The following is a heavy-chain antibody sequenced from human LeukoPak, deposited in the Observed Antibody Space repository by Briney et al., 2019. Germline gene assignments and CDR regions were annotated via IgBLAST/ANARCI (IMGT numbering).Heavy chain of an antibody. J-gene: IGHJ2*01. D-gene: IGHD4-17*01. Sequence: SVKVSCKASGGTFSSYAISWVRQAPGQGLEWMGGIIPIFGTANYAQKFQGRVTITADKSTSTAYMELSSLRSEDTAVYYCARDTSTVTHWHFDLWGRGTLVTVSS. CDR2: IIPIFGTA. CDR1: GGTFSSYA. CDR3: ARDTSTVTHWHFDL. V-gene: IGHV1-69*06.